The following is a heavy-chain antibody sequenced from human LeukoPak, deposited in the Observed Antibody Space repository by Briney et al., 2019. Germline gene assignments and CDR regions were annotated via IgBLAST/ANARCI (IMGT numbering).Heavy chain of an antibody. V-gene: IGHV4-34*01. CDR3: ARVMQQQLGGPYYYYYMDV. D-gene: IGHD6-13*01. CDR2: INHSGST. J-gene: IGHJ6*03. Sequence: PSETLSLTCAVYGGSFSGYYWSWIRQPPGKGLEWIGEINHSGSTNYNPSLKSRVTISADTSKNQFSLKLSSVTAADTAVYYCARVMQQQLGGPYYYYYMDVWGKGTTVTVSS. CDR1: GGSFSGYY.